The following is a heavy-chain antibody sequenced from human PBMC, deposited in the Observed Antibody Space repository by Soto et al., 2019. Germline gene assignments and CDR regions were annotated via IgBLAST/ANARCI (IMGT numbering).Heavy chain of an antibody. J-gene: IGHJ5*01. D-gene: IGHD2-15*01. CDR2: IIPIFGTA. V-gene: IGHV1-69*01. CDR1: GGTFSSYA. Sequence: QVQLVQSGAEVKKPGSSVKVSCKASGGTFSSYAISWVRQAPGQGLEWMGGIIPIFGTANYAQKFQGRVKITADEPTNTATMELGSVRVEDRAGYYCGRPVGYCSGGSCFDSWGQGPLVTVSS. CDR3: GRPVGYCSGGSCFDS.